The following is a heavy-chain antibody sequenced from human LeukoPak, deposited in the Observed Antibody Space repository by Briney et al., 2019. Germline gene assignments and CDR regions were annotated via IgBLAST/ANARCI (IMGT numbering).Heavy chain of an antibody. CDR3: ARLRDGSIDY. J-gene: IGHJ4*02. CDR1: GYNFTSYW. V-gene: IGHV5-10-1*01. Sequence: GESLKISCKGFGYNFTSYWISWVRQMPGKGLEWMGRVDPRDSYINYSPSFQGHVTISADKSITTAYLQWSSLKASDTAMYYCARLRDGSIDYWGQGTLVTVSS. CDR2: VDPRDSYI.